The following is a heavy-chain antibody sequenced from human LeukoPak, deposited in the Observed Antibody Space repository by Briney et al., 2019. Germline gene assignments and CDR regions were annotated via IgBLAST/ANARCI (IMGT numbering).Heavy chain of an antibody. CDR3: ARERESWAGYYYYYMDA. Sequence: GGSLRLSCAASGFTFSSYWMSWVGQAPGKRLEWVANIKQDGSEKYYVDSVKGRFTISRDNAKNSLYLQMNSLRAEDTAVYYCARERESWAGYYYYYMDAWGKGTTVTVSS. D-gene: IGHD6-19*01. J-gene: IGHJ6*03. V-gene: IGHV3-7*01. CDR1: GFTFSSYW. CDR2: IKQDGSEK.